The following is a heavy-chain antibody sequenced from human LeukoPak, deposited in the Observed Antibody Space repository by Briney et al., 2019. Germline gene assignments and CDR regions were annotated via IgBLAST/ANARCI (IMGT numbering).Heavy chain of an antibody. J-gene: IGHJ4*02. CDR1: GFTFGSHA. D-gene: IGHD5-18*01. Sequence: TGGSLRLSCEASGFTFGSHAMYWVRQAPGKGLEWVASIFGSGGSPHYADPVKGRFTISRDNSRNTVYLQINSLRAEDTAVYYCGKTTVGYSSGQKPAWPVDYWGQGTLVTVSS. V-gene: IGHV3-23*01. CDR3: GKTTVGYSSGQKPAWPVDY. CDR2: IFGSGGSP.